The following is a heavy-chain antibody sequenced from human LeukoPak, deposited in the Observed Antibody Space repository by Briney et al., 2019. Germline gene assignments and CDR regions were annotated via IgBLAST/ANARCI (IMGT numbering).Heavy chain of an antibody. J-gene: IGHJ4*02. CDR1: GFTFSSYG. V-gene: IGHV3-30*02. CDR2: IRYDGSNK. Sequence: PGGSLRLSCAASGFTFSSYGMHWVRQAPGKGLEWVAFIRYDGSNKYYADSVKGRFTISRDNSKNTLYLQMNSLRAEDTAVYYCARDDGSGWYTKFDYWGQGTLVTVSS. CDR3: ARDDGSGWYTKFDY. D-gene: IGHD6-19*01.